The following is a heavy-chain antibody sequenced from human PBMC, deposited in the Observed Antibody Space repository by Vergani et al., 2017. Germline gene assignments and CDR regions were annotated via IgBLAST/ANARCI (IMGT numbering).Heavy chain of an antibody. V-gene: IGHV3-21*01. Sequence: EVQLVESGGGLVKTGGSLRLSCAASGFTFSSYSMNWVRQAPGNGLEWVSSISSLSSYIYYADSVKGRFTISRDNAKNSLYLKMNSLGAEDTAVYYCARDGYSGYDFPFDYWGQGALVTVSS. CDR3: ARDGYSGYDFPFDY. CDR2: ISSLSSYI. J-gene: IGHJ4*02. D-gene: IGHD5-12*01. CDR1: GFTFSSYS.